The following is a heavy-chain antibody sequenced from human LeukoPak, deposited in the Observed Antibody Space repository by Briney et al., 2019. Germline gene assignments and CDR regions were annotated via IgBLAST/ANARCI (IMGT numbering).Heavy chain of an antibody. CDR1: GFTFNSYS. CDR3: ARDRSGDDDFWGGYYTNYFDP. J-gene: IGHJ5*02. CDR2: ISSSSTI. D-gene: IGHD3-3*01. Sequence: GGSLRLSCAASGFTFNSYSMNWVRQTPGKGLEWVSYISSSSTIYYADSVKGRFTISRDNAKNSLYLQMNSLRAEDRAVYYCARDRSGDDDFWGGYYTNYFDPWGQGTLVTVSS. V-gene: IGHV3-48*01.